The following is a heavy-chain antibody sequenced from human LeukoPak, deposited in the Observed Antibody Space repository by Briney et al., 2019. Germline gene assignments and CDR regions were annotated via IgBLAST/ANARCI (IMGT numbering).Heavy chain of an antibody. CDR3: ARDDSSNYYFDY. CDR1: GGSISSGGYY. Sequence: SETLSLTCTVSGGSISSGGYYWSWIRQHPGKGLEWIGYIYYSGSTYYNPSLKSRVTISVDTSKNQFSLKLSSVTAADTAVYYCARDDSSNYYFDYWGQGTLVTVYS. V-gene: IGHV4-31*03. J-gene: IGHJ4*02. CDR2: IYYSGST. D-gene: IGHD3-22*01.